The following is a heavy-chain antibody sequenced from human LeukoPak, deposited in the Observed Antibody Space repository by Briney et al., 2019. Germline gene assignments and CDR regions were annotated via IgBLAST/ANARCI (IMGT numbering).Heavy chain of an antibody. V-gene: IGHV1-69*05. CDR1: GGTFSSYA. J-gene: IGHJ5*02. CDR3: ASGRLGRFLEWPYNWFDP. D-gene: IGHD3-3*01. Sequence: GASVKVSCKASGGTFSSYAISWVRQAPGQGLEWMGRIIPIFGTANYAQKFQGRVTITTDESTSTAYMELSSLRSEDTAVYYCASGRLGRFLEWPYNWFDPWGQGTLVTVSS. CDR2: IIPIFGTA.